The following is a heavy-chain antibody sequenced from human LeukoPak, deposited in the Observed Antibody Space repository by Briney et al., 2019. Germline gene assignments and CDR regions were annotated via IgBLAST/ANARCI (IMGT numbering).Heavy chain of an antibody. CDR1: GFTFSSYA. CDR2: ISGSGGST. J-gene: IGHJ3*02. Sequence: GGSLRLSCAASGFTFSSYAMSWVRQAPGKGLEWVSAISGSGGSTYYADSVKGRFTISRDNSKNTLYLQMNSLRAEDTAVYYCAKDRSSLMVRGVPDAFDIWGQGTMVTVSS. D-gene: IGHD3-10*01. V-gene: IGHV3-23*01. CDR3: AKDRSSLMVRGVPDAFDI.